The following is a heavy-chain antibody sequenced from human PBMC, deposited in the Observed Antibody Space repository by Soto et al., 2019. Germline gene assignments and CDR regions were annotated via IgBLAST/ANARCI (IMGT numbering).Heavy chain of an antibody. CDR2: ISYDGSNK. J-gene: IGHJ6*02. CDR3: ARDKAVCSGGSCSRWGYYYYGMDV. CDR1: GFTFSSYA. Sequence: QVQLVESGGGVVQPGRSLRLSCAASGFTFSSYAMHWVRQAPGKGLEWVAVISYDGSNKYYADSVKGRFTISRDNSKNTLYLQMNSLRAEDTAVYYCARDKAVCSGGSCSRWGYYYYGMDVWGQGTTVTVSS. V-gene: IGHV3-30-3*01. D-gene: IGHD2-15*01.